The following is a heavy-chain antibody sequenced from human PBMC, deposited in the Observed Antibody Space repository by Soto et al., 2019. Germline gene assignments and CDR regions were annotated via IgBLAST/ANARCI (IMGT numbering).Heavy chain of an antibody. CDR2: IYYSGST. CDR1: GGSVSSGDYF. CDR3: ATASRDGYNYRFDY. Sequence: SETLSLTCTVSGGSVSSGDYFWSWIRQHPGKGLEWIGYIYYSGSTYYNPSLKSRVTIPVDTSKNQFSLKLSSVTAADTAVYYCATASRDGYNYRFDYWGQGTLVTVSS. J-gene: IGHJ4*02. V-gene: IGHV4-31*03. D-gene: IGHD5-12*01.